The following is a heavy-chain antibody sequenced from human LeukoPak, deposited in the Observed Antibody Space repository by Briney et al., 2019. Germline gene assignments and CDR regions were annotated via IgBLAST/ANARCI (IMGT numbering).Heavy chain of an antibody. Sequence: GGSLRLSCAASGFTFSDYYMSWIRQAPGKGLEWVSYISSSGSTTYYADSVKGRFTISRDNAKNSLYLQMNSLRAEDTAVYYCASLYSSSWYDYWGQGTLVTVSS. CDR2: ISSSGSTT. CDR1: GFTFSDYY. J-gene: IGHJ4*02. CDR3: ASLYSSSWYDY. D-gene: IGHD6-13*01. V-gene: IGHV3-11*01.